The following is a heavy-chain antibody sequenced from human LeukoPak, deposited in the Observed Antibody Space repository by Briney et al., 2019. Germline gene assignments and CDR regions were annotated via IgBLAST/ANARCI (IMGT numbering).Heavy chain of an antibody. D-gene: IGHD5-12*01. V-gene: IGHV4-39*07. CDR2: IYNSGST. CDR1: GGSISSNTYY. CDR3: ARLRSGYDGGNWFDP. J-gene: IGHJ5*02. Sequence: SETLSLTCAVSGGSISSNTYYWGWIRQPPGKGLEWIGSIYNSGSTYYNPSLKSRVTISGDTSKNQFSLKLSSVTAADTAVYYCARLRSGYDGGNWFDPWGQGTLVTVSS.